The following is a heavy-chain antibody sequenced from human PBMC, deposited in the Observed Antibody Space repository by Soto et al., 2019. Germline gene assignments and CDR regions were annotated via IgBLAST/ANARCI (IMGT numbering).Heavy chain of an antibody. J-gene: IGHJ6*01. V-gene: IGHV3-33*01. CDR3: VTAMVSRTYYYYGMDV. Sequence: GGPHRLRRPAAGFHICSYGRHRVSQDTGKGLEWVAVIWYDGSNKYYADSVKGRFTISRDNSKNTLYLQMNSLRAEDTAVYYCVTAMVSRTYYYYGMDVWVQGTTVTVSS. CDR1: GFHICSYG. D-gene: IGHD3-10*01. CDR2: IWYDGSNK.